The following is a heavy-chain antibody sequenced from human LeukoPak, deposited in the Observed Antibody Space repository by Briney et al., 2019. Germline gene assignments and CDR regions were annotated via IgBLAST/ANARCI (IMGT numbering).Heavy chain of an antibody. V-gene: IGHV1-24*01. D-gene: IGHD5-24*01. CDR3: ATGSMADWYFDL. J-gene: IGHJ2*01. Sequence: ASVKVSCKVSGYTLTELSMHWVRQAPGKGLEWMGGFDPEDGETIYAQKFQGRVTMTEDTSTDTAYMELSSLRSEGTAVYYCATGSMADWYFDLWGRGTLVTVSS. CDR1: GYTLTELS. CDR2: FDPEDGET.